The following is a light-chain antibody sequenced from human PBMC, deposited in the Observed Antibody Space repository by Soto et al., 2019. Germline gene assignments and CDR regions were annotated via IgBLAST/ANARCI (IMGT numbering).Light chain of an antibody. CDR1: SSNIGAGYD. V-gene: IGLV1-40*01. J-gene: IGLJ2*01. CDR2: GNS. Sequence: QAVVTQPPSVSGAPGQRVTISCTGSSSNIGAGYDVHWYQQLPGTAPKLLIYGNSNRPSGVPDRFSGSKSGTSASLSITGLQAEDEAEYYCQSSDSSLSGSVVFGGGTKLTVL. CDR3: QSSDSSLSGSVV.